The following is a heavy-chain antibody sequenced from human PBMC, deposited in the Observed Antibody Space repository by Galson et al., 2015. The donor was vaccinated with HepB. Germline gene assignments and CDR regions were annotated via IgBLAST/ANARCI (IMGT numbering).Heavy chain of an antibody. CDR3: ARGFKEWVVAAHGIDY. J-gene: IGHJ4*02. CDR1: GFTFSSYW. D-gene: IGHD2-15*01. V-gene: IGHV3-74*01. Sequence: LRLSCAASGFTFSSYWIHWVRQGPGKGLVWVSRINIDGSSTSYADSVKGRFTISRDNAKKTLYLQMNSLRVEDTAVYYCARGFKEWVVAAHGIDYWGQGTLVTVTP. CDR2: INIDGSST.